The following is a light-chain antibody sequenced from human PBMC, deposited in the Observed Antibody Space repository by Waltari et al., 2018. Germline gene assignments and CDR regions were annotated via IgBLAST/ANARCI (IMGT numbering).Light chain of an antibody. V-gene: IGKV3-15*01. CDR1: QTVSSN. CDR2: GAS. J-gene: IGKJ4*01. Sequence: ETGMTQSPDTLSVSAGARATLSCRASQTVSSNLAWYQHKPGQAPRLLIYGASIRATGIPARFSGSGSGTEFTLTISSLQSEDFAVYYCQQYNNWPLTFGGGTKVEIK. CDR3: QQYNNWPLT.